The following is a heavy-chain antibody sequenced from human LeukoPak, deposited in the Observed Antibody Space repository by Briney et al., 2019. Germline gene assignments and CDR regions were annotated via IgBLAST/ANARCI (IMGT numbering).Heavy chain of an antibody. CDR3: ARGRYFDWLPSNWFDP. V-gene: IGHV4-59*01. D-gene: IGHD3-9*01. Sequence: SETLSLTCTVSGGSISGYYWSWIRQTPGKRLEWVGYIYYSGSTIYNPSLKSRVTISVGTSKNQVSLELSSVTAADTAVSYCARGRYFDWLPSNWFDPWGQGTLVTVSS. J-gene: IGHJ5*02. CDR1: GGSISGYY. CDR2: IYYSGST.